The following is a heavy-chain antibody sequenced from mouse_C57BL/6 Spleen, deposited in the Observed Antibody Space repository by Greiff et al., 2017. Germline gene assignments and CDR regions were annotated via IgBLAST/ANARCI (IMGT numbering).Heavy chain of an antibody. CDR2: IYPRSGNT. V-gene: IGHV1-81*01. CDR1: GYTFTSYG. J-gene: IGHJ2*01. CDR3: ARGPTGTGYFDY. Sequence: QVQLQQSGAELARPGASVKLSCKASGYTFTSYGISWVKQRTGQGLEWIGEIYPRSGNTYYNEKFKGKATLTADKSSSTAYMELRSLTSEDAAVYFCARGPTGTGYFDYWGQGTTLTVSA. D-gene: IGHD4-1*02.